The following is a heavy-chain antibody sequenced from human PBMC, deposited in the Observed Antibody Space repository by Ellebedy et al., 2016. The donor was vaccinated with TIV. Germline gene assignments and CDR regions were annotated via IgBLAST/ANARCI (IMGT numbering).Heavy chain of an antibody. D-gene: IGHD2-15*01. Sequence: PGGSLRLSCAASGLTFRSHAMSWVRQAPGKGLEWVAKINPVVRDNWYVDSVKGRLTISRDRAKNSLYLQMNSLRAEDTAVYYCARVMVGVATFDYWGQGTLVTVSS. CDR3: ARVMVGVATFDY. CDR2: INPVVRDN. J-gene: IGHJ4*02. CDR1: GLTFRSHA. V-gene: IGHV3-7*01.